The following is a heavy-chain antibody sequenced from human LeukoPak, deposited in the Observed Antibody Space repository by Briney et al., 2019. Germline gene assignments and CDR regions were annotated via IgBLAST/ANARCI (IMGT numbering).Heavy chain of an antibody. D-gene: IGHD3-16*01. Sequence: GASLQISCKGSGSTFTSNWIGWVRQLPGKGVEWMGIIYPGDSDTRYSPSFQGQVTISADKSINTAYLQWSSLKASDTAMYYCATLQGGYFDYWGRGTLVTVSS. CDR2: IYPGDSDT. J-gene: IGHJ4*02. V-gene: IGHV5-51*01. CDR3: ATLQGGYFDY. CDR1: GSTFTSNW.